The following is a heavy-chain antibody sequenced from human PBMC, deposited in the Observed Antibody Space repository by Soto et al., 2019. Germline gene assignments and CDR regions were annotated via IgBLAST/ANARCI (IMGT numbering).Heavy chain of an antibody. Sequence: SVKVSCKASGGTFSSYAISWVRQAPGQGLEWMGGIIAIFGTANYAQKFQGRVTITADKSTSTAYMELSSLRSEDTAVYYCARGGSYDSSGYYYPFWYWGQGTLVTVSS. J-gene: IGHJ4*02. CDR1: GGTFSSYA. D-gene: IGHD3-22*01. V-gene: IGHV1-69*06. CDR2: IIAIFGTA. CDR3: ARGGSYDSSGYYYPFWY.